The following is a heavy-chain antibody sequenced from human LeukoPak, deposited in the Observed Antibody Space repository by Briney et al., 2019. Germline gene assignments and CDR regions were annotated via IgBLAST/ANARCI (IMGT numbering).Heavy chain of an antibody. V-gene: IGHV4-39*07. Sequence: KPSETLSLTCTVSGGSVSSSSYYWGWIRQPPGKGLEWIGSIYYSGSTYYNPSLKSRVTISVDTSKNQFSLKLSSVTAADTAVYYCARDRRTAASYYYYYYMDVWGKGTTVTVSS. CDR1: GGSVSSSSYY. CDR2: IYYSGST. D-gene: IGHD2-2*01. CDR3: ARDRRTAASYYYYYYMDV. J-gene: IGHJ6*03.